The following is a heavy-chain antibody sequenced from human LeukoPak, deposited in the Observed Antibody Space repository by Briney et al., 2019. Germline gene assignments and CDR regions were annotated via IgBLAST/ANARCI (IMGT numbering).Heavy chain of an antibody. J-gene: IGHJ4*02. CDR2: INPNSGGT. CDR3: ARDRLGGSGA. Sequence: ASVKVSCKASGFTFTSYDINWVRQASGQGLEWMGRINPNSGGTNYAQKFQGRVTMTRDTSISTAYMELSRLRSDDTAVYYCARDRLGGSGAWGQGTLVTVSS. CDR1: GFTFTSYD. D-gene: IGHD3-10*01. V-gene: IGHV1-2*06.